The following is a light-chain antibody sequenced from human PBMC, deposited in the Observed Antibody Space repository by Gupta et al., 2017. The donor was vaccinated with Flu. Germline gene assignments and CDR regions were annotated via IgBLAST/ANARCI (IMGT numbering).Light chain of an antibody. CDR3: ATWERGINGL. V-gene: IGLV1-47*01. J-gene: IGLJ3*02. CDR1: SSNIGSNY. Sequence: RVTTSCSGSSSNIGSNYVFWYHQSPGTPHNLLIYRNNQRPAGVPDRFSGSKSGTAASLTISGLRAEEEADYYCATWERGINGLFGGGTKLTVL. CDR2: RNN.